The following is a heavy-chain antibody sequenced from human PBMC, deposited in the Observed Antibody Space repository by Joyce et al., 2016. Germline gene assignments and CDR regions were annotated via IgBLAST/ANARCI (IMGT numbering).Heavy chain of an antibody. Sequence: QVTLRESGPALVKPTQTLTLTCTYSGFSLSTSGICVTWIRQSPGKALEWLAVIDWEDEKYYSTSLKTKLMISKDTAKNQVVLKMTNMDPVDSATYYCVRIRYCVDGRGLDGLDVWGQGTTVTVSS. CDR2: IDWEDEK. D-gene: IGHD2-15*01. J-gene: IGHJ6*02. CDR3: VRIRYCVDGRGLDGLDV. V-gene: IGHV2-70*01. CDR1: GFSLSTSGIC.